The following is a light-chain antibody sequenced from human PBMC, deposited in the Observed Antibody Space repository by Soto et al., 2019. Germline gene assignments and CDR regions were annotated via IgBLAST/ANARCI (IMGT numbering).Light chain of an antibody. V-gene: IGKV3-20*01. CDR1: QSVSNSF. J-gene: IGKJ2*01. CDR3: QQYSTLPPT. Sequence: ESVLTQSPGTLSLSPGERATLSCRASQSVSNSFFAWYQQKPGQAPRLLIYGVSSRATGIPDRFSGSGSGKDFTLTISRLEPEDFVVYYCQQYSTLPPTFGPGTKLEVK. CDR2: GVS.